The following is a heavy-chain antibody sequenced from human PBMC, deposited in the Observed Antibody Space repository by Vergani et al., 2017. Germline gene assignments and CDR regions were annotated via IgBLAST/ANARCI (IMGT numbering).Heavy chain of an antibody. V-gene: IGHV1-69*01. D-gene: IGHD5-24*01. CDR2: IIPIFGTA. CDR1: GVTFSSYA. J-gene: IGHJ6*02. Sequence: QVQLVQSGAEVKKPGSSVKVSCKASGVTFSSYAISWVRQAPGQGLEWMGGIIPIFGTANYAQKFQGRVTITADESTSTAYMELSSLRSEDTAVYYCARDRAGREMATIPNGVWGQGTTVTVSS. CDR3: ARDRAGREMATIPNGV.